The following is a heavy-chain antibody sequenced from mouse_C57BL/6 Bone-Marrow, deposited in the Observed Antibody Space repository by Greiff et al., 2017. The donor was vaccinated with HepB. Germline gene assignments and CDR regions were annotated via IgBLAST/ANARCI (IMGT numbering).Heavy chain of an antibody. CDR1: GYTFTSYW. J-gene: IGHJ1*03. CDR2: IDPSDSYT. V-gene: IGHV1-59*01. CDR3: ARVHWYFDV. Sequence: QVQLQQPGAELVRPGTSVKLSCKASGYTFTSYWMHWVKQRPGQGLEWIGVIDPSDSYTNYNQKFKGKATLTVDTSSSTAYMQLSSLTSEDSAVYYCARVHWYFDVWGTGTTVTVSS.